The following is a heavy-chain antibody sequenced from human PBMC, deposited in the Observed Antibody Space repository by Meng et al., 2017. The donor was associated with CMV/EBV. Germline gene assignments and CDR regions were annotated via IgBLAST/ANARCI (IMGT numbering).Heavy chain of an antibody. CDR3: ARGYNWFDP. V-gene: IGHV3-7*01. J-gene: IGHJ5*02. CDR1: GFTFSSYW. Sequence: GESLKISCAASGFTFSSYWMSWVRQAPGKGLEWVANIKQDGSEKYYVDSVKGRFTISRDNDKNSLYLQMNSLRAEDTAVYYCARGYNWFDPWGQGTLVTVSS. CDR2: IKQDGSEK.